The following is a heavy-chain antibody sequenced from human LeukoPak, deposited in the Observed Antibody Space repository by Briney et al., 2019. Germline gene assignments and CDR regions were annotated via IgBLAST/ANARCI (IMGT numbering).Heavy chain of an antibody. V-gene: IGHV3-23*01. CDR1: GFTFTDYA. CDR2: ISHNGGGT. J-gene: IGHJ6*02. CDR3: AGRTSWYYGFDV. Sequence: GGSLRLSCAASGFTFTDYAMSWVRQAPEKGLEWVSTISHNGGGTYYAESAKGRFTISRDNSKNTVYLQMNSLRAEDTAVHYCAGRTSWYYGFDVWGQGTTVTVSS.